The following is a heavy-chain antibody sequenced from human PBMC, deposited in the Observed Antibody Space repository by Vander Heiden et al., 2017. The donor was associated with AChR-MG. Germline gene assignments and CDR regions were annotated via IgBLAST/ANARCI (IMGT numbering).Heavy chain of an antibody. CDR3: ARGIAARSGNNWFDP. CDR1: GGTFSSYA. CDR2: IIPIFGTA. J-gene: IGHJ5*02. Sequence: QVQLVQSGAAVTKPGSSVKVSCKASGGTFSSYAISWVRQAPGQGLEWMGGIIPIFGTANYAQKFQGRVTITADESTSTAYMELSSLRSEDTAVYYCARGIAARSGNNWFDPWGQGTLVTVSS. V-gene: IGHV1-69*01. D-gene: IGHD6-6*01.